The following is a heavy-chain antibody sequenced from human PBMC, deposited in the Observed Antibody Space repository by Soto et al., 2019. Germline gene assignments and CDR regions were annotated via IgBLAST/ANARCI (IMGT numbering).Heavy chain of an antibody. CDR2: ISGSGGST. D-gene: IGHD3-3*01. CDR3: AKEIHRDFWSGYYYYYYGMDV. CDR1: GFTFSSYA. J-gene: IGHJ6*02. V-gene: IGHV3-23*01. Sequence: LRLSCAASGFTFSSYAMSWVRQAPGKGLEWVSAISGSGGSTYYADSVKGRFTISRDNSKNTLYLQMNSLRAEDTAVYYCAKEIHRDFWSGYYYYYYGMDVWGQGTTVTVSS.